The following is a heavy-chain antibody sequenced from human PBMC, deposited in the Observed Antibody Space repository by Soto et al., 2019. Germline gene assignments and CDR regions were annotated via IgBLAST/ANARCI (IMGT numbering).Heavy chain of an antibody. Sequence: GGSLRLSCAASGFTVSSNYMSWVRQAPGKGLEWVSVIYSGGSKYYADSVKGRFNISRDNAKNSLYLQMNSLRDEDTAVYYCARDRRGVRNWFDPWGQGTLVTVSS. D-gene: IGHD3-10*01. J-gene: IGHJ5*02. CDR2: IYSGGSK. CDR3: ARDRRGVRNWFDP. CDR1: GFTVSSNY. V-gene: IGHV3-66*01.